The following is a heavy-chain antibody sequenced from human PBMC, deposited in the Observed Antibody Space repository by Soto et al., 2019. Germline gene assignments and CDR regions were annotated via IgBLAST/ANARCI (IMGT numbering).Heavy chain of an antibody. J-gene: IGHJ6*02. D-gene: IGHD1-1*01. CDR3: ARADRITKFHAVDV. CDR1: GYSFATYG. CDR2: ISAHNGDT. V-gene: IGHV1-18*04. Sequence: GASVKVSCKASGYSFATYGFSWVRQAPGQGLECVGWISAHNGDTHYSQKFQGRVTLTTDTSTNTGYMELRSLTSDDTAVYYCARADRITKFHAVDVWGQGTTVTVSS.